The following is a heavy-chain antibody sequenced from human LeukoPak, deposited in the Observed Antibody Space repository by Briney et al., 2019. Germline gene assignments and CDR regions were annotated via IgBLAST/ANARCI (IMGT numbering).Heavy chain of an antibody. V-gene: IGHV3-74*01. Sequence: GGSLRLSCEASGFTFSRYWMHWVRQAPGKGLVWVSRIKSDGKTNYADSVKGRFTISTDNAKNSLYLQMNSLRAEDTAVYYCGRGGYCSGGTCYRFNAFDIWGQGTTVTVSS. CDR1: GFTFSRYW. J-gene: IGHJ3*02. D-gene: IGHD2-15*01. CDR2: IKSDGKT. CDR3: GRGGYCSGGTCYRFNAFDI.